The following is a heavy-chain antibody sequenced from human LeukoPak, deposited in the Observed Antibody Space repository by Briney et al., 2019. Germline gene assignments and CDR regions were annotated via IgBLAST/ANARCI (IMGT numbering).Heavy chain of an antibody. J-gene: IGHJ4*02. CDR2: IYSSGST. CDR1: GFTVSSNY. Sequence: PGGSLRLSCAASGFTVSSNYMSWVRQAPGKGLEWVSVIYSSGSTYCADSVKGRFTISRDNSKNTLHLQMNTLRAEDTAVYYCASRIATTGSVDYWGQGTLVTVSS. V-gene: IGHV3-53*01. D-gene: IGHD1-1*01. CDR3: ASRIATTGSVDY.